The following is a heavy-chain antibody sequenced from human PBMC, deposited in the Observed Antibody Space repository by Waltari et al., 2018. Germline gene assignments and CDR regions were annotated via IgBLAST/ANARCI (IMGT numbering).Heavy chain of an antibody. CDR3: ARQHYGSFDV. J-gene: IGHJ3*01. CDR1: GYSFTNYW. Sequence: EVQLVQSGAEVKKPGESLKISCQGPGYSFTNYWIGWVRQMPGKGLEWRGIIYPDDSDTRYSPSFQGQGTMSADKFINTADLQWSSLKVSDTAMYYCARQHYGSFDVWGQGTMVTVSS. D-gene: IGHD3-10*01. CDR2: IYPDDSDT. V-gene: IGHV5-51*01.